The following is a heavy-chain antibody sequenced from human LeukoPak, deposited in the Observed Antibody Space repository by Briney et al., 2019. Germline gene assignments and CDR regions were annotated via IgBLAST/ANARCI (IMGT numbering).Heavy chain of an antibody. J-gene: IGHJ4*02. V-gene: IGHV3-64D*06. CDR2: INGNGGTT. CDR3: VKDRHLVHRGYSYGLFDY. D-gene: IGHD5-18*01. CDR1: GFSFSTYA. Sequence: GGSLRLSCSASGFSFSTYAMHWARQAPGKGLEYVSTINGNGGTTYYADSVKGRFIISRDNSKNTLYLQMSSLRAEDTAVYYCVKDRHLVHRGYSYGLFDYWGQGTLVTVSS.